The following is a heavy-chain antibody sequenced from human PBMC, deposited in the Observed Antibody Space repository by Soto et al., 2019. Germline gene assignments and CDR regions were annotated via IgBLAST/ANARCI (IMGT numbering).Heavy chain of an antibody. CDR2: MSYDGSRQ. CDR3: AKGAWYGSSSSSDS. CDR1: GSSLSNYD. V-gene: IGHV3-30*18. Sequence: QVQLVESGGGVVQPGRSLRLSCAASGSSLSNYDMHWVRQAPGKGLEWVAVMSYDGSRQFYADSVRGRFSVSRDIAKSALYLQMSSLRIDDTAIYYCAKGAWYGSSSSSDSWGPGTHVTVSS. D-gene: IGHD6-6*01. J-gene: IGHJ4*02.